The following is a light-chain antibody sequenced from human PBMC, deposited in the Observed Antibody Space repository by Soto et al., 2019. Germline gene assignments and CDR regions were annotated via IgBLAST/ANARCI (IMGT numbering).Light chain of an antibody. CDR1: SSDVGGYNY. CDR2: DVS. CDR3: GSYAVV. V-gene: IGLV2-11*01. Sequence: SALTQPRSVSGSPGQSVTISCTGTSSDVGGYNYVSWYQQHPGKAPKLMIYDVSKRPSGVPDRFSGSKSGNTASLTISGLQAEDEADYYCGSYAVVFGGGTKLTVL. J-gene: IGLJ2*01.